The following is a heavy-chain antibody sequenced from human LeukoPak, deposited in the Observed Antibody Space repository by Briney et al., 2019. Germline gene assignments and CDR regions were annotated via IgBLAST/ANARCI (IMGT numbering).Heavy chain of an antibody. CDR1: GASIISYY. D-gene: IGHD1-1*01. J-gene: IGHJ3*02. V-gene: IGHV4-4*07. Sequence: SETLSLTSNDPGASIISYYWSWIRQPAGKGLEWIGRIYTSANTNYSPSFKSRATISIDRSKNKFSLNLPSVTAADTAVYYCARDRIWNDAGHDPFDIWGQGTMVTVSS. CDR2: IYTSANT. CDR3: ARDRIWNDAGHDPFDI.